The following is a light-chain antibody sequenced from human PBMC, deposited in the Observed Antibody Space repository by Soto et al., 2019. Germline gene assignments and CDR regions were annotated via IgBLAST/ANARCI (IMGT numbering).Light chain of an antibody. Sequence: QSALTQPRSVSGSPGQSVTISCTGTSSDVGGYNYVSWYQQHPGKAPKLMIYDVTKRPSGVPDRFSGSKSGNTASLTISGLQAEDEADYFCCSYAASAIFGGGTQLTVL. V-gene: IGLV2-11*01. CDR3: CSYAASAI. CDR1: SSDVGGYNY. J-gene: IGLJ2*01. CDR2: DVT.